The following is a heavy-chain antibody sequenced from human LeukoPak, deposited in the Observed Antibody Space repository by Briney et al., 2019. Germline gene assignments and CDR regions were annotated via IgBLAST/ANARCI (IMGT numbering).Heavy chain of an antibody. CDR1: GGSISSYY. J-gene: IGHJ4*02. D-gene: IGHD4-17*01. CDR2: IYTSGST. Sequence: SETLSLTCTVSGGSISSYYWSWIRQPAGKGLEWVGRIYTSGSTNYNPSLKGRVTISVDKSKNQFSLKLSSVTAADTAVYYCARDQNYGDSPYFDYWGQGTLVTVSS. V-gene: IGHV4-4*07. CDR3: ARDQNYGDSPYFDY.